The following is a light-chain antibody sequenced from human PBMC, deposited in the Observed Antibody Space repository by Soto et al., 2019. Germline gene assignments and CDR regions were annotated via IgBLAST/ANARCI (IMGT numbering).Light chain of an antibody. Sequence: DIVVTQSPHSLAVSLGERATINCKSSQSVLYSSNNKNYLAWYQQKPGQPPKLLIYWASTRESGVPDRFSGSGSGTDFTLTISSLQAEDVAVYYCQQYYGTPFTFGGGTKVEIK. CDR2: WAS. V-gene: IGKV4-1*01. CDR3: QQYYGTPFT. J-gene: IGKJ4*01. CDR1: QSVLYSSNNKNY.